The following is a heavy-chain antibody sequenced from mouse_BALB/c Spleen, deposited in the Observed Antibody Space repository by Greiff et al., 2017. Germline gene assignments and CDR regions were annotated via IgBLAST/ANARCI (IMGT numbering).Heavy chain of an antibody. CDR2: ISSGGGST. V-gene: IGHV5-12-1*01. CDR1: GFAFSSYD. J-gene: IGHJ3*01. Sequence: DVQLVESGGGLVKPGGSLKLSCAASGFAFSSYDMSWVRQTPEKRLEWVAYISSGGGSTYYPDTVKGRFTISRDNAKNTLYLQMSSLKSEDTAMYYCASRSSYVRFAYWGQGTLVTVSA. D-gene: IGHD1-1*01. CDR3: ASRSSYVRFAY.